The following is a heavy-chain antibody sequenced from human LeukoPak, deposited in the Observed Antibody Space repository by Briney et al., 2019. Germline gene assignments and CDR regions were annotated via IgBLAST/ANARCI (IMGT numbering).Heavy chain of an antibody. CDR3: AKDIGAAGTSYYFDY. J-gene: IGHJ4*02. Sequence: GGSLRLSCAASGFTFDDYAMHWVRQAPGKGLEWVSGISWNSGSIGCADSVKGRFTISRDNAKNSLYLQMNSLRAEDMALYYCAKDIGAAGTSYYFDYWGQGTMVTVSS. CDR2: ISWNSGSI. V-gene: IGHV3-9*03. CDR1: GFTFDDYA. D-gene: IGHD6-13*01.